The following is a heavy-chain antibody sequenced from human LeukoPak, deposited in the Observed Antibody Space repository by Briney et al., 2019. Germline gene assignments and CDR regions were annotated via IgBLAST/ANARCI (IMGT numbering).Heavy chain of an antibody. Sequence: GGSLRLSCAASGFTFSSYAMSWVRQAPGKGLEWVSVISGSGDSTHYADSVKGRFTISRDNSKNTVYLQMNSLRAEDTTAYYCANEGPNFDYWGQGTLVTVSS. CDR2: ISGSGDST. V-gene: IGHV3-23*01. J-gene: IGHJ4*02. CDR1: GFTFSSYA. CDR3: ANEGPNFDY. D-gene: IGHD2-8*01.